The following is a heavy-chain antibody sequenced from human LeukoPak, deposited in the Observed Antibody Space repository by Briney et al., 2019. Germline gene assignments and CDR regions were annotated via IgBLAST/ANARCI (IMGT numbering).Heavy chain of an antibody. D-gene: IGHD3-3*01. J-gene: IGHJ4*02. V-gene: IGHV3-66*01. CDR1: GFIVGTNN. Sequence: PAGSLRLSCAASGFIVGTNNMTWVRQPPGKGLEWVSLLLSDGRTYYAASVKGRFIISRDNSKNSLYLQMSNLRVEDTATYYCARERGGFWSGYSPFWGQGTLVTVSS. CDR3: ARERGGFWSGYSPF. CDR2: LLSDGRT.